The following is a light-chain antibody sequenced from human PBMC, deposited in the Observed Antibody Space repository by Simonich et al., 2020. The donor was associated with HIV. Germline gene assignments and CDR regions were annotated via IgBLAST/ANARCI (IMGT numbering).Light chain of an antibody. V-gene: IGKV1-33*01. Sequence: DIQMTQSPSSLSASVGDRVTITCQASQDIRNYLNWYQQKPGKAPKLLIYDASNLETGVPSRFSGSGSGTDFTFTISSLQPEDIATYYCQQYDNLPPLTLGGGTKVEIK. CDR1: QDIRNY. J-gene: IGKJ4*01. CDR2: DAS. CDR3: QQYDNLPPLT.